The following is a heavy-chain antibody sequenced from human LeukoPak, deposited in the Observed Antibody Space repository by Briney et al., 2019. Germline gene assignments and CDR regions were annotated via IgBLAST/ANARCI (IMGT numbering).Heavy chain of an antibody. J-gene: IGHJ5*02. D-gene: IGHD6-13*01. CDR1: GFTFSSYG. Sequence: PGGSLRLSCAASGFTFSSYGMHWVRQAPGKGLEWVAVISYDGSNKYYADSVKGRYTISRDNSKNTLYLQMSSLRSDDTAVYYCARAPTPSCIAAAGTCWFDPWGQGTLVTVSS. V-gene: IGHV3-30*03. CDR3: ARAPTPSCIAAAGTCWFDP. CDR2: ISYDGSNK.